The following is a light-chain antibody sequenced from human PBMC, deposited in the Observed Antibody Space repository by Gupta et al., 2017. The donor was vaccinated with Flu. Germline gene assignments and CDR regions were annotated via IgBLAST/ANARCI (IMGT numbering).Light chain of an antibody. CDR2: DVT. CDR3: SSHAGRVTWV. V-gene: IGLV2-11*01. CDR1: SNDVGGYNR. Sequence: QSAPTQPRSVSGSPGQSVTIACTGTSNDVGGYNRVSWYEQRPGKAPKLILYDVTERPSGVPVRFSGSKSGNTASLTISGRQADDEADYYCSSHAGRVTWVFGTGTTVTVL. J-gene: IGLJ1*01.